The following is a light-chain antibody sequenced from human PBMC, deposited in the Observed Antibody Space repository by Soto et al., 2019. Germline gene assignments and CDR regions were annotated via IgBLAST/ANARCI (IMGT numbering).Light chain of an antibody. CDR1: QGIRND. V-gene: IGKV1-17*01. CDR2: TAS. J-gene: IGKJ4*01. CDR3: QQANTFPLT. Sequence: DIQMTQSPSSLSASVGDRVTITCRASQGIRNDLGWYQQKPGRAPKLLIYTASSLQTGVPSRFSASGFGTDFTLTISSLQPEDFATYYCQQANTFPLTFGGGTKVDIK.